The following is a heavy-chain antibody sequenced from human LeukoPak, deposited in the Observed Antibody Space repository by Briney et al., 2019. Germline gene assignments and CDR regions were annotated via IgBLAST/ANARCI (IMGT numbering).Heavy chain of an antibody. V-gene: IGHV4-59*01. CDR3: ATTLYGSGSYYAIF. D-gene: IGHD3-10*01. J-gene: IGHJ4*02. CDR2: IYYSGST. Sequence: SETPSLTCTVSGASISDYYWNWVRQSPGKGLEWSGYIYYSGSTKYNPSLKSRVTISVDTSKNQFSLKLTSMTAADTAVYYCATTLYGSGSYYAIFWGQGILVTVSS. CDR1: GASISDYY.